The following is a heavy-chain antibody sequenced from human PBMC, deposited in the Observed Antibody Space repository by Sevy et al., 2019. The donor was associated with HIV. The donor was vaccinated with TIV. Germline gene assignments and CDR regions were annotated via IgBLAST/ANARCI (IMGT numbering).Heavy chain of an antibody. Sequence: SQTLSLTCTVSGGSVSSGSYYWSWIRQPPGKGLEWIGYIYYSGSTNYNPSLKSRVTISVDTSKNQFSLKLSSVTAADTAVYYCARDTNGSGSCFDYWGQGTLVTVSS. CDR3: ARDTNGSGSCFDY. CDR1: GGSVSSGSYY. J-gene: IGHJ4*02. V-gene: IGHV4-61*01. D-gene: IGHD3-10*01. CDR2: IYYSGST.